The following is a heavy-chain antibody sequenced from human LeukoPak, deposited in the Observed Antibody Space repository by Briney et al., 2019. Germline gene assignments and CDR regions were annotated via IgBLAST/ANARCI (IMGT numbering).Heavy chain of an antibody. D-gene: IGHD4-17*01. Sequence: ASVKVSCTASGYTFTSYYMHWVRQAPGQGLEWMGIINPSGGSTSYAQKFQGRVTLTRDTSTSTVYMEVSSLRSEDTAIYYCARRSVTKEFDYWGQGTLVTVSS. CDR2: INPSGGST. CDR1: GYTFTSYY. J-gene: IGHJ4*02. CDR3: ARRSVTKEFDY. V-gene: IGHV1-46*01.